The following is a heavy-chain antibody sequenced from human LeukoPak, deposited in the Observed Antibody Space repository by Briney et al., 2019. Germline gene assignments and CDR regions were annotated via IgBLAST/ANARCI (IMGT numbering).Heavy chain of an antibody. CDR3: ARGERVVPAAFLH. D-gene: IGHD2-2*01. Sequence: SETLSLTCAVSGGSISSSNWWSWVRQPPGKGLEWIGEIYHTGSSNYNPSLKSRVTISVDKSKSQFSLKLSSVTAADTAVYYCARGERVVPAAFLHWGQGTLVTVSS. CDR1: GGSISSSNW. J-gene: IGHJ4*02. CDR2: IYHTGSS. V-gene: IGHV4-4*02.